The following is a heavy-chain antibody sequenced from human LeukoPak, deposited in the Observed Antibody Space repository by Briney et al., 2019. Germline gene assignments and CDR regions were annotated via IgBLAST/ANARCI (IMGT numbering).Heavy chain of an antibody. Sequence: GGSLRLSCAASGFSVSGGFMSWVRQVPGKGLELVSVIYAGGTTNYADSVKGRFTISRDNSKNTLYLQMNDLRAEDTALYYCAREWANQRQRRDYWGQGTPVTVSS. J-gene: IGHJ4*02. CDR2: IYAGGTT. CDR3: AREWANQRQRRDY. D-gene: IGHD6-25*01. CDR1: GFSVSGGF. V-gene: IGHV3-53*01.